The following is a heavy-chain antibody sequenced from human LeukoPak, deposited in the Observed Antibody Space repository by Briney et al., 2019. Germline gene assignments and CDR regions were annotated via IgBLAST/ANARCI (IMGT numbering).Heavy chain of an antibody. CDR1: GFTFSSYE. V-gene: IGHV3-48*03. D-gene: IGHD3-22*01. Sequence: GGSLRLSCAASGFTFSSYEMNWVRQAPGKGLEWVSYISFSGSTIYYADSVKGRFTISRDNAKNSLYVQMNSLRAEDTAVYYCARGGYYDSSGYYFVGYFHHWGQGTLVTVSS. CDR2: ISFSGSTI. J-gene: IGHJ1*01. CDR3: ARGGYYDSSGYYFVGYFHH.